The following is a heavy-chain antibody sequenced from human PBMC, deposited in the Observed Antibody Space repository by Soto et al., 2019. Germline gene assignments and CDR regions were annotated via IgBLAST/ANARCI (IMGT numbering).Heavy chain of an antibody. CDR3: AKGVYDYIWGSYRPHDAFDI. J-gene: IGHJ3*02. V-gene: IGHV3-23*01. CDR1: GFTFSSYA. CDR2: ISGSGGST. D-gene: IGHD3-16*02. Sequence: GGSLRLSCAASGFTFSSYAMSWVRQAPGKGLEWVSAISGSGGSTYYADSVKGRFTISRDNSKNMLYLQMNSLRAEDTAVYYCAKGVYDYIWGSYRPHDAFDIWGQGTMVTVSS.